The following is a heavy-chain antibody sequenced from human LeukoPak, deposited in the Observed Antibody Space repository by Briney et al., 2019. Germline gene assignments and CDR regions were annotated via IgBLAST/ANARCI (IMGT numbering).Heavy chain of an antibody. J-gene: IGHJ1*01. CDR2: IYYSGST. V-gene: IGHV4-59*01. Sequence: SGTLSLTCTVSGGSITTYYWNWIRQPPGKGLEWIGYIYYSGSTNYNPSLKSRVTISVDTSKNHFSLKLSSVTAADTAVYYCARAPGGNAGNFQLWGQGTLVTVSS. CDR1: GGSITTYY. CDR3: ARAPGGNAGNFQL. D-gene: IGHD4-23*01.